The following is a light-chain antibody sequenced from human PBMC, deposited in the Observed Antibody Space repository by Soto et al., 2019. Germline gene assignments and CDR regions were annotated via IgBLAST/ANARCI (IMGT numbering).Light chain of an antibody. CDR1: QSVRSN. CDR2: DSS. V-gene: IGKV3-11*01. Sequence: ETVLTQSPATLSLSPGERATLSCRASQSVRSNLAWYQHRPGQAPRLLIYDSSNRATGIPGRFSGSGSGTDFTLTVSNLEPEDFAVYYCQQRDNLPWTFGRGAKVEIK. CDR3: QQRDNLPWT. J-gene: IGKJ1*01.